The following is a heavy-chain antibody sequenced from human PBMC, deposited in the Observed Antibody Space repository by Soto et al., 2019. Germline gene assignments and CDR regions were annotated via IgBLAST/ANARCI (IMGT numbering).Heavy chain of an antibody. J-gene: IGHJ4*02. V-gene: IGHV3-7*01. CDR1: GFTFSSYW. D-gene: IGHD6-19*01. CDR3: ARDVGLQWLVPTYFDY. Sequence: GGSLRLSCAASGFTFSSYWMSWVRQAPGKGLEWVANIKQDGSEKYYVDSVKGRFTISRDNAKNSLYLQMNSLRAEDTAVYYCARDVGLQWLVPTYFDYWGQGTLVTVSS. CDR2: IKQDGSEK.